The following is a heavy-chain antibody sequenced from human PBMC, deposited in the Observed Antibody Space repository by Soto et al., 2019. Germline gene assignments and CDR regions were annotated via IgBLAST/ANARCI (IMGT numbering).Heavy chain of an antibody. V-gene: IGHV4-34*01. CDR2: INHSGST. CDR3: ARAARGLGERRKSSFAP. Sequence: QVQLQQWGAGLLKPSETLSLTCAVYGGSFSGYYWSWIRQPPGKGLEWIGEINHSGSTNYNPSLKSRVTISVDTSKNQFSLKLSSVTAADTAVYYCARAARGLGERRKSSFAPWGQGTLVTVSS. CDR1: GGSFSGYY. J-gene: IGHJ5*02. D-gene: IGHD3-3*02.